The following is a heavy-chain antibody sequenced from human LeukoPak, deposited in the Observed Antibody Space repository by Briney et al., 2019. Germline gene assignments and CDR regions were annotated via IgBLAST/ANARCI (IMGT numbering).Heavy chain of an antibody. D-gene: IGHD3-10*01. CDR2: ISTSSGTI. V-gene: IGHV3-48*02. CDR3: ARVLRGAFDI. CDR1: GFTFSSYS. J-gene: IGHJ3*02. Sequence: GGSLRLSCAASGFTFSSYSMNWVRQAPGKELEWVSHISTSSGTIYYADSVKGRFTISRDNAKNSLYLQMNSLRDEDTAVYYCARVLRGAFDIWGQGTMVTVSS.